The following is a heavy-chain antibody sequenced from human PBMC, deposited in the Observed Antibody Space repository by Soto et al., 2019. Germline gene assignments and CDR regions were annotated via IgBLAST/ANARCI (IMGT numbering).Heavy chain of an antibody. V-gene: IGHV3-11*01. Sequence: QVLLVESGGGLVKPGGSLRLSCAASGFIFSDYYMSWIRQAPGKGLEWVSYISGSGSIVYYADSMKGRFTISRDNAKNSVYLQMNSLRVDDTAVYYCARDRGLYYYGSGSPSDLWGQGVLVTVSS. CDR3: ARDRGLYYYGSGSPSDL. CDR1: GFIFSDYY. CDR2: ISGSGSIV. J-gene: IGHJ5*02. D-gene: IGHD3-10*01.